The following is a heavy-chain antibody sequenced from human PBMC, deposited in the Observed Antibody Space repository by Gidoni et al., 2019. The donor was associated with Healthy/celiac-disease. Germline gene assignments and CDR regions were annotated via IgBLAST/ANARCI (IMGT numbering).Heavy chain of an antibody. CDR2: INPNSGGT. CDR3: ARDGGGYSYGSDFVDY. CDR1: AYTLPVYY. D-gene: IGHD5-18*01. Sequence: QVQLVQSGAEVTKPGASVKISCKASAYTLPVYYLHWLRQAPGQGLEWLGWINPNSGGTNYAQKFQVRVTMTRDTSISTAYMELSRLRSDDTAVYYCARDGGGYSYGSDFVDYWGQGTLVTVSS. V-gene: IGHV1-2*02. J-gene: IGHJ4*02.